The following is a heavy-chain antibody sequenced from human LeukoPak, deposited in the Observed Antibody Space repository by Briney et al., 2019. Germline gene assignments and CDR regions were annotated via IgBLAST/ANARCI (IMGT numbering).Heavy chain of an antibody. Sequence: PSQTLSLTCTVSGGSISSGDYYWSWIRQPPGKGLEWIGYIYYSGSTYYNPSLKSRVTISVDTSKNQFSLKLSSVTAADTAVYYCARVGPTTVPDAFDIWGQGTMVTVSS. V-gene: IGHV4-30-4*01. CDR2: IYYSGST. CDR1: GGSISSGDYY. D-gene: IGHD4-11*01. CDR3: ARVGPTTVPDAFDI. J-gene: IGHJ3*02.